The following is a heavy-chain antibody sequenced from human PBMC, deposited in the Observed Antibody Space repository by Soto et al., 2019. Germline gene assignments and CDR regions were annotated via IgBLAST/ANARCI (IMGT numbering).Heavy chain of an antibody. V-gene: IGHV4-34*01. CDR3: ARGRANYYDSSGYYLVDAFDI. J-gene: IGHJ3*02. CDR1: GGSFSGYY. CDR2: INHSGST. Sequence: SETLSLTCAVCGGSFSGYYWSWIRQPPGKXLEWIGEINHSGSTNYNPSLKSRVTISVDTSKNQFSLKLSSVTAADTAVYYCARGRANYYDSSGYYLVDAFDIWGQGTMVTVS. D-gene: IGHD3-22*01.